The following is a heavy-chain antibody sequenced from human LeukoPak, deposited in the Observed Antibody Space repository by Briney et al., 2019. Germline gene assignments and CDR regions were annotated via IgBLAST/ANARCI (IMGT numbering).Heavy chain of an antibody. D-gene: IGHD3-3*01. J-gene: IGHJ4*02. V-gene: IGHV3-23*01. Sequence: GGSLRLSCAASGFTFSSYAMSWVRQAPGKGLEWASAISGSGGSTYYADSVKGRFTISRDNSKNTLYLQMNSLRAEDTAVYYCAKVLRFLEWSPYYFDYWGQGTLVTVSS. CDR1: GFTFSSYA. CDR2: ISGSGGST. CDR3: AKVLRFLEWSPYYFDY.